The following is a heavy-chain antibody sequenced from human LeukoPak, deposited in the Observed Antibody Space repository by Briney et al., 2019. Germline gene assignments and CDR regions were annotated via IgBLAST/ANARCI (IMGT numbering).Heavy chain of an antibody. J-gene: IGHJ3*02. CDR2: IYYSGST. Sequence: SETLSLTCTVSGGSISSGGYYWSWIRQPPGKGLEWIGYIYYSGSTNYNPSLKSRVTISVDTSKNQFSLKLSSVTAADTAVYYCARIILYSNGIQGDAFDIWGQGTMVTVSS. V-gene: IGHV4-61*08. CDR3: ARIILYSNGIQGDAFDI. CDR1: GGSISSGGYY. D-gene: IGHD2-8*01.